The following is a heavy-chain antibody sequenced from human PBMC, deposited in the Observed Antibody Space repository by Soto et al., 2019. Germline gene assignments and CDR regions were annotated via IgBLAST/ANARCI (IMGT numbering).Heavy chain of an antibody. D-gene: IGHD1-26*01. J-gene: IGHJ4*02. CDR1: GGSISNGGFY. CDR3: ALALGPTTGLDY. CDR2: IYFGGRS. V-gene: IGHV4-31*03. Sequence: QVQLQASGPGLVKASQTLSLTCNVSGGSISNGGFYWSWIRQHPGKGLEWIGYIYFGGRSLYNPSLRGRLSLSIDASKNQFSLKLTSVTPADTAVYYCALALGPTTGLDYWGQGTLVTVSS.